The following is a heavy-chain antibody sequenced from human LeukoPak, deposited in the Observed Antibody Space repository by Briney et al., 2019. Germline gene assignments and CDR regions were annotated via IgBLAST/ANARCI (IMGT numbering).Heavy chain of an antibody. D-gene: IGHD3-10*01. CDR1: GGSFSGYY. J-gene: IGHJ5*02. CDR3: ARKTRPHSSRRYYYGSDYNWFDP. Sequence: PSETLSLTCAVYGGSFSGYYWSWIRQPPGKGLEWIGEINHSGSTNYNPSLKSRVTISVDTSKNQFSLKLSSVTAADTAVYYCARKTRPHSSRRYYYGSDYNWFDPWGQGTLVTVSS. V-gene: IGHV4-34*01. CDR2: INHSGST.